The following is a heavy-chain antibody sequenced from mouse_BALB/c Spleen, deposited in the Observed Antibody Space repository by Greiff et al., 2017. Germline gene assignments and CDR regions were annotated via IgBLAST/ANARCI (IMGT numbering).Heavy chain of an antibody. Sequence: EVQVVESGGGLVKPGGSLKLSCAASGFTFSSYAMSWVRQTPEKRLEWVASISSGGSTYYPDSVKGRFTISRDNARNILYLQMSSLRSEDTAMYYCARDPSNYYGNYGAMDYWGQGTSGTVSS. J-gene: IGHJ4*01. CDR3: ARDPSNYYGNYGAMDY. V-gene: IGHV5-6-5*01. CDR1: GFTFSSYA. D-gene: IGHD2-1*01. CDR2: ISSGGST.